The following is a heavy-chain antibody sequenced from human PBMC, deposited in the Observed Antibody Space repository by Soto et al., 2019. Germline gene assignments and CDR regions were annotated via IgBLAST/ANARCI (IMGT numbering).Heavy chain of an antibody. V-gene: IGHV3-30*18. CDR2: ISYDGNYI. D-gene: IGHD5-12*01. CDR3: SKGILSATIGPYAYDV. J-gene: IGHJ6*02. CDR1: GFAFSSYA. Sequence: GGSLRLSCEASGFAFSSYAMHWVRQAPGKGLEWVGVISYDGNYIYYADSVKGRFTISRDNSKNTLYVQVNSLRPEDTAVYYCSKGILSATIGPYAYDVWGQGTTVTVSS.